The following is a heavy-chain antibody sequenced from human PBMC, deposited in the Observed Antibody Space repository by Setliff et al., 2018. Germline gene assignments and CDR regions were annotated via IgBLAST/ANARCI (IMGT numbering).Heavy chain of an antibody. V-gene: IGHV1-69*10. CDR2: IIPGLGIL. D-gene: IGHD1-7*01. CDR3: ARNALTGTTRKYYYYMDV. CDR1: DYKFLSYG. J-gene: IGHJ6*03. Sequence: SVKVSCKASDYKFLSYGMSWVRQAPGQGFEWMGGIIPGLGILDYAQKFQDRVTIMADRSTSTAYMELSSLRSEDTAVYYCARNALTGTTRKYYYYMDVWGQGTMVTVSS.